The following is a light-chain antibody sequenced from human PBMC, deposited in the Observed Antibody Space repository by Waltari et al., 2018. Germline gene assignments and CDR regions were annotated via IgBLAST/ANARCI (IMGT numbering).Light chain of an antibody. CDR2: GAS. CDR1: QSISTTY. J-gene: IGKJ3*01. V-gene: IGKV3-20*01. CDR3: QQYLSSPPGT. Sequence: EIVLTQSPGTLPVSPGERVTLSCRASQSISTTYLAWYQHKPGQAPRLLIYGASRRATGIPDRFSGSGSGTDFTLTIGRLEPEDFAVYYCQQYLSSPPGTFGPGTKVDIK.